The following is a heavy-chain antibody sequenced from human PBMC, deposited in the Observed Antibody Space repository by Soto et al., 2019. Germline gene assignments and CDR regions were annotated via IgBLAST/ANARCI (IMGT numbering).Heavy chain of an antibody. CDR2: ISSGGTYL. V-gene: IGHV3-21*06. CDR1: GFTFRTHT. J-gene: IGHJ6*02. D-gene: IGHD3-16*01. Sequence: GGFLRLSCAGSGFTFRTHTLVWVRQAPGKGLEWVSSISSGGTYLEYAHSVKGRFAISRDDAKDSVFLQMNSLKTDDTAVYYCVKGGEDITSPYGMDVWGQGTTVTVSS. CDR3: VKGGEDITSPYGMDV.